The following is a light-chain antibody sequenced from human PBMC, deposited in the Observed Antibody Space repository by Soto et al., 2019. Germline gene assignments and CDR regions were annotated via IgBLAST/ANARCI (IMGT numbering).Light chain of an antibody. V-gene: IGLV2-11*01. J-gene: IGLJ1*01. CDR2: DVS. CDR1: SSDVGGYNY. Sequence: LTQPRSVSVSPGQSVTISCTGTSSDVGGYNYVSWYQQHPGKAPKLMIYDVSKRPSGVPDRFSGSKSGNTASLTISGPQAEDEADYYCCSYAGTYVFGTGTKVTV. CDR3: CSYAGTYV.